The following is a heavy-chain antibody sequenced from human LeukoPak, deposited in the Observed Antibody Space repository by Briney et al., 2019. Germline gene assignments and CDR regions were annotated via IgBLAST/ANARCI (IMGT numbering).Heavy chain of an antibody. Sequence: SVKVSCKASGYTFTSYAMNWVRQAPGQGLEWMGWINTNTGNPTYAQGFTGRFVFSLDTSVSTAYLQISSLKAEDTAVYYCARDPLPGIAAAEYAEYFQHWGQGTLVTVSS. CDR1: GYTFTSYA. D-gene: IGHD6-13*01. CDR2: INTNTGNP. V-gene: IGHV7-4-1*02. J-gene: IGHJ1*01. CDR3: ARDPLPGIAAAEYAEYFQH.